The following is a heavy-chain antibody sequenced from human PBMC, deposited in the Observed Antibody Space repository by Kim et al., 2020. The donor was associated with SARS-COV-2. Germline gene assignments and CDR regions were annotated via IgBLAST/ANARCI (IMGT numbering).Heavy chain of an antibody. Sequence: ASVKVSCKASGDSVRFTNYAIHWVRQDPGQRLEWMGWINADYGNTEYSQQFQGRVTISRDTSATTAYMELTSLRSEDTAVYYCARSVHGSGGPASLSLWGQGTLVTVSS. CDR1: GDSVRFTNYA. V-gene: IGHV1-3*01. CDR3: ARSVHGSGGPASLSL. J-gene: IGHJ4*02. D-gene: IGHD3-10*01. CDR2: INADYGNT.